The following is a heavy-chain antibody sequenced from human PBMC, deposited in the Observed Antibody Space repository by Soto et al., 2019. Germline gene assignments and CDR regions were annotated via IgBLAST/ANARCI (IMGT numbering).Heavy chain of an antibody. V-gene: IGHV4-39*01. CDR3: ARGFPTVVTVDY. D-gene: IGHD4-17*01. CDR2: TYYSGST. Sequence: SETLSLTCTVSGGSISSSSYYWGWIPQPPGKGLEWIGSTYYSGSTYYNPSLKSRVTISVDTSKNQFSLKLSSVTAADTAVYYCARGFPTVVTVDYWGQGTLVTVSS. CDR1: GGSISSSSYY. J-gene: IGHJ4*02.